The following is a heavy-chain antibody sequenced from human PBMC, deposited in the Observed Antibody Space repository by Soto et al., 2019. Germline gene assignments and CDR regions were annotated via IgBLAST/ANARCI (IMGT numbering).Heavy chain of an antibody. CDR2: IYYSGST. J-gene: IGHJ4*02. CDR1: GGSISSGGYY. D-gene: IGHD3-22*01. V-gene: IGHV4-31*03. Sequence: QVQLQESGPGLVKPSQTLSLTCTVSGGSISSGGYYCSWIRQHPGKGLEWIGYIYYSGSTYYNPSLKSRVTISVDTSKNQFSLKLSSVTAADTAVYYCARCSSGYLYYFDYWGQGTLVTVSS. CDR3: ARCSSGYLYYFDY.